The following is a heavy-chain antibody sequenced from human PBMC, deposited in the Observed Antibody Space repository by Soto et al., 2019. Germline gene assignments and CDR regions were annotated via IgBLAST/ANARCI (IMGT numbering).Heavy chain of an antibody. Sequence: GASVKVSCKASGYTFTSYAMHWVRQAPGQRLEWMGWINAGNGNTKYSQKFQGRVTITRDTSASTAYMELSSLRSEGTAVYYCAREFTIFGVVTYWYFDLWGRGTLVTVSS. J-gene: IGHJ2*01. D-gene: IGHD3-3*01. CDR3: AREFTIFGVVTYWYFDL. CDR1: GYTFTSYA. CDR2: INAGNGNT. V-gene: IGHV1-3*01.